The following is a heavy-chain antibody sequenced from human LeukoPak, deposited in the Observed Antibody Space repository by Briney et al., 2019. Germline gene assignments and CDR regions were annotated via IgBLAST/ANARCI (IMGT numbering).Heavy chain of an antibody. V-gene: IGHV3-30-3*01. CDR2: TSYDGSNE. D-gene: IGHD1-1*01. Sequence: PGGSLRLSCAASGFTFSNYAIHWVRQAPGKGLEWVALTSYDGSNEYFADSVKGRFTISRDNSKNTLYLQMNSLRAEDTAVYYCARGYSPTLRTTGNDYWGQGTLVTVSS. J-gene: IGHJ4*02. CDR1: GFTFSNYA. CDR3: ARGYSPTLRTTGNDY.